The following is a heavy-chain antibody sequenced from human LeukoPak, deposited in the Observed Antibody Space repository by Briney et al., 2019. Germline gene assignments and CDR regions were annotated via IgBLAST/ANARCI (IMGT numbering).Heavy chain of an antibody. D-gene: IGHD3-10*01. V-gene: IGHV1-3*01. CDR1: GYTFTSYA. Sequence: ASVKVSCKASGYTFTSYAMHWVRQAPGQRLEWMGWINAGNGNTKYSQKFQGRVTITRDTSASTAYMELSSLRSEDTAVYYCATPWGSMVRGVNHYYGMDVWGQGTTVTVSS. CDR2: INAGNGNT. J-gene: IGHJ6*02. CDR3: ATPWGSMVRGVNHYYGMDV.